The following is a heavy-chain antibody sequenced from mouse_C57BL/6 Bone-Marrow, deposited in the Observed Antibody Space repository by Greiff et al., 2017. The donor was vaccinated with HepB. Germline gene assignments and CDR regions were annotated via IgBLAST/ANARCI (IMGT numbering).Heavy chain of an antibody. CDR2: INYDGSST. CDR1: GFTFSDYY. Sequence: EVKLVESEGGLVQPGSSMKLSCTASGFTFSDYYMAWVRQVPEKGLEWVANINYDGSSTYYLDSLKSRFIISRDNAKNILYLQMSSLKSEDTATYYCARSGNFDYWGQGTTLTVSS. J-gene: IGHJ2*01. CDR3: ARSGNFDY. V-gene: IGHV5-16*01. D-gene: IGHD1-3*01.